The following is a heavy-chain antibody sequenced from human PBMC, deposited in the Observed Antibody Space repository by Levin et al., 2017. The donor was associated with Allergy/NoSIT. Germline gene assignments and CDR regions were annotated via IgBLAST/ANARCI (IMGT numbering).Heavy chain of an antibody. CDR2: ISWNSGSI. CDR3: AKDIGDGYNSDWYFDL. CDR1: GFTFDDYA. Sequence: GGSLRLSCAASGFTFDDYAMHWVRQAPGKGLEWVSGISWNSGSIGYADSVKGRFTISRDNAKNSLYLQMNSLRAEDTALYYCAKDIGDGYNSDWYFDLWGRGTLVTVSS. J-gene: IGHJ2*01. D-gene: IGHD5-24*01. V-gene: IGHV3-9*01.